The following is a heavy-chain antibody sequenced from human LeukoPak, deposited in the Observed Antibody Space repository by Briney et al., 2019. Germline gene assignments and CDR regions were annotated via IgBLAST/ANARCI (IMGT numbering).Heavy chain of an antibody. J-gene: IGHJ3*02. CDR3: ARDGWGYDILTGYYSADAFDI. V-gene: IGHV3-21*01. CDR1: GFTFSSYS. Sequence: GGSLRLSCAASGFTFSSYSINWVRQAPGKGLEWVSTISGSGGSTYYADSVKGRFTISRDNAKNTLYLQMNSLRAEDTAVYYCARDGWGYDILTGYYSADAFDIWGQGTMVTVSS. CDR2: ISGSGGST. D-gene: IGHD3-9*01.